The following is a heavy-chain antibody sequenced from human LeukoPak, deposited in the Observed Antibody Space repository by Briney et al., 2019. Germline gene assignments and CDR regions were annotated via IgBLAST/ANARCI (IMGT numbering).Heavy chain of an antibody. V-gene: IGHV4-4*07. CDR3: ARIMVRGVITHFDY. Sequence: SSETLSLTCTVSGGSISSYYWSWIRQPAGKGLERIGRIYTSGSTNYNPSLKSRVTMSVDTSKNQFSLKLSSVTAADTAVYYCARIMVRGVITHFDYWGQGTLVTVSS. CDR2: IYTSGST. CDR1: GGSISSYY. D-gene: IGHD3-10*01. J-gene: IGHJ4*02.